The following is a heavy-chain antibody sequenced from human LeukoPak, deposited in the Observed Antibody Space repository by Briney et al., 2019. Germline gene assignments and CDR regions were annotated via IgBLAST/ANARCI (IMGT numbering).Heavy chain of an antibody. CDR3: ARGRDIVATIGTDY. CDR2: ISYDGSNK. J-gene: IGHJ4*02. Sequence: GGSLRLSCAASGFTFSSYGMHWVRQAPGKGLEWVAVISYDGSNKYYADSVKGRFTISRDNSKNTLYLQMNSLRAEDTAVYYCARGRDIVATIGTDYWGQGTLVTVSS. V-gene: IGHV3-30*03. CDR1: GFTFSSYG. D-gene: IGHD5-12*01.